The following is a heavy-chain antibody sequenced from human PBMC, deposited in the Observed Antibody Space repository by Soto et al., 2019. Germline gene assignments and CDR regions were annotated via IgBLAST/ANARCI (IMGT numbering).Heavy chain of an antibody. J-gene: IGHJ6*02. CDR3: ARELIQYSGSYVYYYYGMDV. Sequence: GGSLRLSCAASRFTFSSYAMHWVRQAPGKGLEWVAVISYDGSNKYYADSVKGRFTISRDNSKNTLYLQMNSLRAEDTAVYYCARELIQYSGSYVYYYYGMDVWGQGTTVTVSS. V-gene: IGHV3-30-3*01. CDR1: RFTFSSYA. CDR2: ISYDGSNK. D-gene: IGHD1-26*01.